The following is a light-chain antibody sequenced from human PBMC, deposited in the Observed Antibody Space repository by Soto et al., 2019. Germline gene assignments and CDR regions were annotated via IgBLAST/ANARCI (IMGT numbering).Light chain of an antibody. CDR2: EVS. CDR1: SSDVGGYNY. J-gene: IGLJ2*01. CDR3: TSYISGSTPVV. V-gene: IGLV2-14*01. Sequence: QSVLTQPASGSGSPGQSITISCTGTSSDVGGYNYVSWYQQHPVKAPKLIIYEVSNRPSGVSNRFSGSKSGNTASLTISGLQAEDEADYYCTSYISGSTPVVFGGGTKVTVL.